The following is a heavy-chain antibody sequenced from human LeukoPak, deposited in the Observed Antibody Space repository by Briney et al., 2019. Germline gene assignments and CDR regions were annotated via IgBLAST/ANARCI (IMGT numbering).Heavy chain of an antibody. D-gene: IGHD6-13*01. J-gene: IGHJ4*02. CDR3: ARGSSPAAVYFDY. CDR1: GFTASSHY. Sequence: GGPLRPSCAASGFTASSHYMSWLRQAPGKALEWVSVIYSGGSTYYADSVKGRFTISRNNTKNTLYLQIHSLSGEATAVYYGARGSSPAAVYFDYWGQGTLVTVSS. V-gene: IGHV3-53*01. CDR2: IYSGGST.